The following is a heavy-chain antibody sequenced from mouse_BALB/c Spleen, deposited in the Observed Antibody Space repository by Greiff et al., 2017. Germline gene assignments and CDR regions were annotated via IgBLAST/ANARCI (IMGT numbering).Heavy chain of an antibody. CDR1: GFTFSSYT. CDR2: ISSGGSYT. D-gene: IGHD1-1*01. Sequence: EVQGVESGGGLVQPGGSLKLSCAASGFTFSSYTMSWVRQTPEKRLEWVATISSGGSYTYYPDSVKGRFTISRDNAKNTLYLQMSSLKSEDTAMYYCTSNYGSSFYAMDYWGQGTSVTVSS. CDR3: TSNYGSSFYAMDY. V-gene: IGHV5-6-4*01. J-gene: IGHJ4*01.